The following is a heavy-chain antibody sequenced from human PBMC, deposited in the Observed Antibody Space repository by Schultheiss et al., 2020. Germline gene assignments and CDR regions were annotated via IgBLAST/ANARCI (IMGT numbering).Heavy chain of an antibody. Sequence: GESLKISCAASGFTFSSYAMSWVRQAPGKGLEWVANIKQDGSEKYYVDSVKGRFTISRDSAQNSVFLQMNSLRAEDTAVYYCARVGSTVTFYQYYYMDVWGKGTTVTVSS. CDR1: GFTFSSYA. J-gene: IGHJ6*03. CDR3: ARVGSTVTFYQYYYMDV. V-gene: IGHV3-7*01. CDR2: IKQDGSEK. D-gene: IGHD4-17*01.